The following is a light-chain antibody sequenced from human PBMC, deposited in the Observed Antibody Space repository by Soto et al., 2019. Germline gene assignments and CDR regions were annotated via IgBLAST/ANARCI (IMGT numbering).Light chain of an antibody. CDR1: SSDVGGYNY. V-gene: IGLV2-8*01. CDR2: EVS. CDR3: SAYAGSNTSYV. J-gene: IGLJ1*01. Sequence: QSALTQPPSASGSPGQSVTISCTGTSSDVGGYNYVSWYQQHPGKAPKLMIYEVSKRPSGVPDRFSGSKSGNTASLTVSGLQAEDEADYYCSAYAGSNTSYVFGTGTKATVL.